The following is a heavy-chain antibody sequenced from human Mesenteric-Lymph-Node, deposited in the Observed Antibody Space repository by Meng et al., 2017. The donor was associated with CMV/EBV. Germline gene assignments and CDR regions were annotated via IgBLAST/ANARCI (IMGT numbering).Heavy chain of an antibody. CDR1: GGYISSSNW. D-gene: IGHD5-12*01. V-gene: IGHV4-4*02. CDR3: ARRYSGYDYPFDY. CDR2: IYHSGST. J-gene: IGHJ4*02. Sequence: CAVSGGYISSSNWWSWVRKPPGKGLEWIGEIYHSGSTNYNTSLKSRITISVDKSKNQFSLKLSSVTAADTAVYYCARRYSGYDYPFDYWGQGALSPSPQ.